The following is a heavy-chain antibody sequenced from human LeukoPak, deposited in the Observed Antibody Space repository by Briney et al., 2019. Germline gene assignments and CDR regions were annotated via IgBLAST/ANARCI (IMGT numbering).Heavy chain of an antibody. V-gene: IGHV3-33*01. CDR2: IWYDGSNK. Sequence: PGGSLRLSCAASGFTFSSYGMHWVRHAPGKGLEWVAVIWYDGSNKYYADSVKGRFTISRDNSKNTLYLQMNSLRAEDTAVYYCARDRSSSAAEYWGQGRLVTVSS. D-gene: IGHD6-19*01. J-gene: IGHJ4*02. CDR3: ARDRSSSAAEY. CDR1: GFTFSSYG.